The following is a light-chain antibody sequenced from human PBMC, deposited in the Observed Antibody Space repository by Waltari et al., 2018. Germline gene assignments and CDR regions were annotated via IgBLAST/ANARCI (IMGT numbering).Light chain of an antibody. Sequence: SSELTQDPAVSVALGQTVRITCPGDSLRTSYASWYQLKPGQAPVLVIYGKDKRPPGIPDRISGYSSGATSSLTITGAQAEDEADYYCSSRNGRANQVVFAGGTKVTVL. J-gene: IGLJ3*02. CDR1: SLRTSY. CDR2: GKD. CDR3: SSRNGRANQVV. V-gene: IGLV3-19*01.